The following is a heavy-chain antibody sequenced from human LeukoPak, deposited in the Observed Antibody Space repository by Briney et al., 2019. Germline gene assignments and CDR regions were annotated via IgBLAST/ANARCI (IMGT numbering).Heavy chain of an antibody. D-gene: IGHD3-10*01. Sequence: GGTLRLSCAASGFTFYNSAMNWVRQAPGKGLEWVSGISGSGTSTYYADSVKGRFTISRDNSKNTLYLQMSSLRAEDTAVYYCAKGPMVRIDYWGQGTLVTVSS. CDR2: ISGSGTST. CDR1: GFTFYNSA. V-gene: IGHV3-23*01. CDR3: AKGPMVRIDY. J-gene: IGHJ4*02.